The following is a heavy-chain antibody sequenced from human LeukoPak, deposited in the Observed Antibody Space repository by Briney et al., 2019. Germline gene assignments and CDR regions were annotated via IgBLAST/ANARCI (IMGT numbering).Heavy chain of an antibody. Sequence: PSQTLSLTCAASGGSISSGGYSWSWIRQPPGKGLEWIGYIYHSGSTYYNPSLKSRVTISVDRSKNQFSLKLSSVTAADTAVYYCAGYDTAFDPWGQGTLVTVSS. CDR1: GGSISSGGYS. CDR3: AGYDTAFDP. V-gene: IGHV4-30-2*01. J-gene: IGHJ5*02. D-gene: IGHD3-22*01. CDR2: IYHSGST.